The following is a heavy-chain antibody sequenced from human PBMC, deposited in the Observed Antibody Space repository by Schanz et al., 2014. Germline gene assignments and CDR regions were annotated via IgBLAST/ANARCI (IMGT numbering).Heavy chain of an antibody. D-gene: IGHD2-15*01. CDR1: GFTFSSYA. CDR2: IWSDGSTK. CDR3: AKGMGYCSGGTCYDYYYYGLDV. Sequence: VQLLESGGGLVQPGGSLRLSCAASGFTFSSYAMHWVRQAPGKGLEWVAVIWSDGSTKYYADSVKGRFTISRDNSKNTLYLQMNSLSADDTAVFYCAKGMGYCSGGTCYDYYYYGLDVWGQGTTVTVSS. V-gene: IGHV3-33*03. J-gene: IGHJ6*02.